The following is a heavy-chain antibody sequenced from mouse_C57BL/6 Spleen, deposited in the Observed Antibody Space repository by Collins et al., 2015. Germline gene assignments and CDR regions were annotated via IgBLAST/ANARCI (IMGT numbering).Heavy chain of an antibody. CDR1: S. CDR2: IHYSGST. CDR3: ARITTVVARYFDV. D-gene: IGHD1-1*01. J-gene: IGHJ1*01. Sequence: SWHWIRQFPGNKLEWMGYIHYSGSTNYNPSLKSRISITRDTSKNQFFLQLNSVTTEDTATYYCARITTVVARYFDVWGAGTTVTVSS. V-gene: IGHV3-1*02.